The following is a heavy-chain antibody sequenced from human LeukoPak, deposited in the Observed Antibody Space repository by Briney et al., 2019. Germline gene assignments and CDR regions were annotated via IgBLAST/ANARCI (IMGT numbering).Heavy chain of an antibody. D-gene: IGHD3-10*01. CDR2: IYSGGNT. J-gene: IGHJ4*02. CDR3: ARVGGMVRGVMDY. Sequence: GGSLRLSCAASGFTVSSNYMSWVRQAPGMGLEWVSVIYSGGNTYYADSVKGRFTISRDNSKNTLYLQMNSLRAEDTAVYYCARVGGMVRGVMDYWGQGTLVTVSS. CDR1: GFTVSSNY. V-gene: IGHV3-53*01.